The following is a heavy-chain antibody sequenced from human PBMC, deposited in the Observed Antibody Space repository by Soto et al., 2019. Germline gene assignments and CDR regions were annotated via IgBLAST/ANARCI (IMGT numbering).Heavy chain of an antibody. J-gene: IGHJ4*02. Sequence: QVQLVQSGAEVKKPGASVKVSCKASGYTFTSYDINWVRQATGQGLEWMGWMNPNSGNTGYAQKFQGRVTMTRNTSISTAYMELSSLRSEDPAVYYCARTHLIAAAGTYDYWGQGTLVTVSS. CDR3: ARTHLIAAAGTYDY. D-gene: IGHD6-13*01. CDR1: GYTFTSYD. V-gene: IGHV1-8*01. CDR2: MNPNSGNT.